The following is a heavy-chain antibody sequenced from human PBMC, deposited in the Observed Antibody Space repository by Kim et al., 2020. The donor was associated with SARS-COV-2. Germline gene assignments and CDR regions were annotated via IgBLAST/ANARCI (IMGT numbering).Heavy chain of an antibody. J-gene: IGHJ3*02. V-gene: IGHV1-3*04. Sequence: ASVKVSCKASGYTFTNYAIHWVRQAPGQRLEWMGWINTGNGNTKYSEKFQGRVTFTSDTSASTAYMELSRLRSEDTAVYYCASTMIIFGGLGSFNIWGQGTMDTVSS. CDR3: ASTMIIFGGLGSFNI. CDR2: INTGNGNT. CDR1: GYTFTNYA. D-gene: IGHD3-16*01.